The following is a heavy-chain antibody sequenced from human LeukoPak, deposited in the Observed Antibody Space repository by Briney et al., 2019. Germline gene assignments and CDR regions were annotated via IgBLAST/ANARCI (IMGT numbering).Heavy chain of an antibody. J-gene: IGHJ4*02. CDR2: ISYDGSNK. D-gene: IGHD4-17*01. Sequence: GGSLRLSCAASGFTFSSYAMHWVRQAPGKGLEWVAVISYDGSNKYYADSVKGRFTISRDNSKNTLYLQMNSLRAEDTAVYYCARAPPTTVTTLDYWGQGTLVTVSS. V-gene: IGHV3-30-3*01. CDR1: GFTFSSYA. CDR3: ARAPPTTVTTLDY.